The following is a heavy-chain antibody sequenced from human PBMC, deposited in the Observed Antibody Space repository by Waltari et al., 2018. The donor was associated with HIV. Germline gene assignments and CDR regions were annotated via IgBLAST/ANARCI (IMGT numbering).Heavy chain of an antibody. Sequence: QVQLQPWGAGLLKPSETLSPTCAVYGGSFSGSSWSWVRQPPGKGLEWIGEINHSGSTNYNPSLKSRVTISVDTSKNQFSLKLSSVTAADTAVYYCARGGWDCSSTSCYVWFDPWGQGTLVTVSS. D-gene: IGHD2-2*01. CDR1: GGSFSGSS. CDR2: INHSGST. CDR3: ARGGWDCSSTSCYVWFDP. J-gene: IGHJ5*02. V-gene: IGHV4-34*01.